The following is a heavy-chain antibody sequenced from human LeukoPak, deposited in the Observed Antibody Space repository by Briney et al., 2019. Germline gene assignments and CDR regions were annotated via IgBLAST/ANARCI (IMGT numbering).Heavy chain of an antibody. CDR1: GGSISGSSYY. D-gene: IGHD1-1*01. J-gene: IGHJ4*02. CDR3: ASLGTLKTGTRDY. V-gene: IGHV4-39*07. Sequence: SETLSLTCTVSGGSISGSSYYWGWIRQPPGKGLEWIGSIYYSGSTYCNPSLKSRVTISVDTSKNQFSLKLSSVTAADTAVYYCASLGTLKTGTRDYWGQGTLVTVSS. CDR2: IYYSGST.